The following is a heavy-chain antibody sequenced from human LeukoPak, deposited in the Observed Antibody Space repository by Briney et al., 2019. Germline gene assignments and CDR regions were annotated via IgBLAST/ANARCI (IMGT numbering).Heavy chain of an antibody. CDR2: IYYSGST. CDR3: ARVYYGSGGYYFDY. Sequence: SETLSLTCTVSGGSISSYYWSWLRQPPGKGLEWIGYIYYSGSTNYNPSLKSRVTISVDTSKNQFSLKLSSVTAADTAVYYCARVYYGSGGYYFDYWGRGTPVTVSS. V-gene: IGHV4-59*08. CDR1: GGSISSYY. D-gene: IGHD3-10*01. J-gene: IGHJ4*02.